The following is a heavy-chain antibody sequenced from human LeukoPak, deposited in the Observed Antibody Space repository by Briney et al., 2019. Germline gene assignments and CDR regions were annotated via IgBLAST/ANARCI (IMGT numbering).Heavy chain of an antibody. Sequence: ASVKVSCKSSGYTFTLYYMHWVRQAPGQGLEWMGMINPGGGGRNYAQKFQGRVTMTEDTSTDTDYMELSSLRSEDTAVYYCATLTWIQLWLLDYWGQRTLVTVSS. V-gene: IGHV1-46*01. CDR2: INPGGGGR. D-gene: IGHD5-18*01. J-gene: IGHJ4*02. CDR1: GYTFTLYY. CDR3: ATLTWIQLWLLDY.